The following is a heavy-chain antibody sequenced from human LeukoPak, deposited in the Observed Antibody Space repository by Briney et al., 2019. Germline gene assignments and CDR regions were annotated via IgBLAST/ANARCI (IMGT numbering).Heavy chain of an antibody. J-gene: IGHJ4*02. CDR1: GYTFTGYY. Sequence: GASVKVSCKASGYTFTGYYMHWVRQAPGQGLEWMGWINPNSGGTNYAQKFQGWVTMTRDTSISTAYMELSRLRSDDTAVYYCARENGLGSYEFDYWGQGTLVTVSS. CDR2: INPNSGGT. CDR3: ARENGLGSYEFDY. D-gene: IGHD3-10*01. V-gene: IGHV1-2*04.